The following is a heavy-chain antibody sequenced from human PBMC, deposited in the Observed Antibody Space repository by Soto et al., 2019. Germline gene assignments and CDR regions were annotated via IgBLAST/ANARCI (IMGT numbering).Heavy chain of an antibody. J-gene: IGHJ5*02. CDR2: IYYSGST. D-gene: IGHD3-10*01. CDR1: GGSISSSSYY. CDR3: ARQEESSEYYYGSGSYYNVNWFDP. V-gene: IGHV4-39*01. Sequence: KTSETLSLTCTVSGGSISSSSYYWGWIRQPPGKGLEWIGSIYYSGSTYYNPSLKSRVTISVDTSKNQFSLKLSSVTAADTAVYYCARQEESSEYYYGSGSYYNVNWFDPWGQGTLVTVSS.